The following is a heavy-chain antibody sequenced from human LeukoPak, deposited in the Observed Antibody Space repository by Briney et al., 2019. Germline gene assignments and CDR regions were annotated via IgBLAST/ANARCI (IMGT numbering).Heavy chain of an antibody. CDR3: ARAGRIYNTYYFDY. Sequence: PSETLSLTCTVSGGSISSYYWSWIRQPAGKGLEWIGRIYTSGSTNYNPSLKSRVTMSVDTSKNQFSLKLSSVTAADTAMYYCARAGRIYNTYYFDYWGRGTLVTVSS. CDR1: GGSISSYY. J-gene: IGHJ4*02. D-gene: IGHD1-1*01. V-gene: IGHV4-4*07. CDR2: IYTSGST.